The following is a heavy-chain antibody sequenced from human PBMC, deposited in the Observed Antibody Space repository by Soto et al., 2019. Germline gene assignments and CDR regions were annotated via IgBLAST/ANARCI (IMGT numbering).Heavy chain of an antibody. V-gene: IGHV4-31*03. D-gene: IGHD3-3*01. CDR1: GGSISSGGYY. CDR2: IYYSGST. J-gene: IGHJ5*02. CDR3: ARVFGTYYDFWSGYHNWFDP. Sequence: QVQLQESGPGLVKPSQTLSLTCTVSGGSISSGGYYWSWIRQHPGKGLEWIGYIYYSGSTYYNPSLKSRVTISVDTSKNQFSLKLSSVTAADTAVYYCARVFGTYYDFWSGYHNWFDPWGQGTLVTVSS.